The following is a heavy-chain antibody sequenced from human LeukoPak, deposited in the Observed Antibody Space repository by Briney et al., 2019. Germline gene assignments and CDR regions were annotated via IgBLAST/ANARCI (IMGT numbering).Heavy chain of an antibody. Sequence: GASVKVSCKDSGYTFTSYDFNWVRQATGQRPEWMGWMSPNSGDTGYAQKFQDRVTMTRNTSISTAYMELSSLRSDDTAVYDCARGPPNWGYDYWGPGTLVTVSS. CDR1: GYTFTSYD. CDR3: ARGPPNWGYDY. J-gene: IGHJ4*02. V-gene: IGHV1-8*01. D-gene: IGHD7-27*01. CDR2: MSPNSGDT.